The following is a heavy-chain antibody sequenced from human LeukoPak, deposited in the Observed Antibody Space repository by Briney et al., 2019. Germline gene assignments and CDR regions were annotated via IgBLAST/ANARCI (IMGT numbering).Heavy chain of an antibody. CDR1: GFTFSDYY. Sequence: GGSLRLSCAASGFTFSDYYMSWIRQAPGKGLEWVSYISSSGSTIYYADSVKGRFTISRDNAKNSLYLQMNSLRAEDTAVYYCTPIGYDSSGFYDYWGQGTLVTVSS. D-gene: IGHD3-22*01. J-gene: IGHJ4*02. CDR2: ISSSGSTI. V-gene: IGHV3-11*01. CDR3: TPIGYDSSGFYDY.